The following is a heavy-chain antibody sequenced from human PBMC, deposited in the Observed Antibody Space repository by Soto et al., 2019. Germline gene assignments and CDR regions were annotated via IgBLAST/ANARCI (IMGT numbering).Heavy chain of an antibody. CDR3: AKDTYYHDTPGYYVFGY. CDR2: ISYDGSKK. D-gene: IGHD3-22*01. V-gene: IGHV3-30*18. Sequence: QVQLVESGGGVVQPGRSLTLSCAASEFTFSSYGIHWVRQAPGKGLEWVAVISYDGSKKQYADSVKGRFTISRDNSKNTLHLQMNSVRAEDMAVYYCAKDTYYHDTPGYYVFGYWGQGTLVTVSS. CDR1: EFTFSSYG. J-gene: IGHJ4*02.